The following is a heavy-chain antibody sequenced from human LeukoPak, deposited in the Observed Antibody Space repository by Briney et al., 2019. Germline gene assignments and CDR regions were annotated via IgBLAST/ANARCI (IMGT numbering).Heavy chain of an antibody. V-gene: IGHV3-48*03. Sequence: GGSLRLSCAASGFTFSSYEMNWVRQAPGKGLEWVSYISSSGSTIYYADSVKGRFTISRDNAKNSLYLQMNSLRAEDTAVYYCAREGYYYDSSGYYHWGQGTLVTVSS. CDR2: ISSSGSTI. CDR1: GFTFSSYE. J-gene: IGHJ5*02. CDR3: AREGYYYDSSGYYH. D-gene: IGHD3-22*01.